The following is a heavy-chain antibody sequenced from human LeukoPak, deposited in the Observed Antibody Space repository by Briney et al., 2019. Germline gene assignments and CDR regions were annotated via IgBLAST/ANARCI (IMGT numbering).Heavy chain of an antibody. CDR2: IYYSGST. Sequence: PSETLSLTCAVSGYSISSGYYWGWIRQPPGKGLEWIGYIYYSGSTYYNPSLKSRVTISVDTSKNQFSLKLSSVTAADTAVYYCASPFSGAAVTDYWGQGTLVTVSS. D-gene: IGHD6-13*01. CDR1: GYSISSGYY. J-gene: IGHJ4*02. CDR3: ASPFSGAAVTDY. V-gene: IGHV4-38-2*01.